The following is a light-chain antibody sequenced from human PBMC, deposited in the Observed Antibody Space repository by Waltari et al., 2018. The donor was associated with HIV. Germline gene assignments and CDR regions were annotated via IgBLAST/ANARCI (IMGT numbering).Light chain of an antibody. V-gene: IGLV2-14*03. CDR3: SSYTSSSTLVV. Sequence: QSELTQTASVSGSPGKQINISCTGTSSDVVGFNIISWYQHHPSKAPKLMIYDVTSRPSGVSNRFSGSKSGNTASLTISGLQAEDEADYYCSSYTSSSTLVVFGGGTKLTVL. CDR1: SSDVVGFNI. J-gene: IGLJ2*01. CDR2: DVT.